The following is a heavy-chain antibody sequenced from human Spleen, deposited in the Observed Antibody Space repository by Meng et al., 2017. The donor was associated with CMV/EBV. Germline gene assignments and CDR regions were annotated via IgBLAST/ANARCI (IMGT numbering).Heavy chain of an antibody. CDR2: IYYSGIT. V-gene: IGHV4-39*07. D-gene: IGHD6-13*01. CDR3: ATSVWQQLVRNWFDP. Sequence: GGSIRSSSSYWGWIRHPPGKGLEWIGSIYYSGITFYNPSLKSRVTISVDTSKNQFSLKLNSVTAADTAVYYCATSVWQQLVRNWFDPWGQGTLVTVSS. J-gene: IGHJ5*02. CDR1: GGSIRSSSSY.